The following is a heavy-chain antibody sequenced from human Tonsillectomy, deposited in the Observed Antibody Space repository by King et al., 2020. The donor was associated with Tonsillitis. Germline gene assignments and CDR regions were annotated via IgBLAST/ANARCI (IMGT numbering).Heavy chain of an antibody. J-gene: IGHJ3*02. CDR3: AKDQGFGDGGI. D-gene: IGHD3-10*01. CDR1: GFTFRNYA. Sequence: QLVQSGGGLVQPGGPLRLPCAASGFTFRNYAMAWVRQAPGKGLEWVSSISDTGGSTFYAYTVKVRFTNTRANSKNTLYLQMNTLRAEDTAIYYCAKDQGFGDGGIWGRGTMVTVAS. V-gene: IGHV3-23*04. CDR2: ISDTGGST.